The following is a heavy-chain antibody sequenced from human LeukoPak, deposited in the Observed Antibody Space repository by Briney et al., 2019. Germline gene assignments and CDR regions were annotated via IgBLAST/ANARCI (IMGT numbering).Heavy chain of an antibody. V-gene: IGHV1-2*02. Sequence: GASVKVSCKASGYTFTGYYMHWVRQAPGQGLEWMGWINPNSGGTNYAQKCQGRVTMTRDTSISTAYMELSRLRSDDTAVYYCARGGAAAGTWFDPWGQGTLVTVSS. CDR3: ARGGAAAGTWFDP. CDR1: GYTFTGYY. CDR2: INPNSGGT. J-gene: IGHJ5*02. D-gene: IGHD6-13*01.